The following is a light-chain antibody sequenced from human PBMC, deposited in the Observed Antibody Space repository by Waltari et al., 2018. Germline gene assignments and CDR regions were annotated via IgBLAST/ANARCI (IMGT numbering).Light chain of an antibody. V-gene: IGKV1-6*01. CDR2: AAS. CDR1: QGIRSD. J-gene: IGKJ1*01. CDR3: LQDYNYPWT. Sequence: AIQMTQFPSSLSASIGDRVTITCRASQGIRSDLTWYQQKPGKAPKLLIYAASSLQSGVPSRFSGSGSGTDFTLTISNLQPEDFATYYCLQDYNYPWTFVQGTKVEIK.